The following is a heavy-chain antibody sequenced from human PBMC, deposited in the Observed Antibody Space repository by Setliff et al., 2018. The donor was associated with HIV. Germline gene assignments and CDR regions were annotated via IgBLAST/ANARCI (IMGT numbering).Heavy chain of an antibody. V-gene: IGHV5-51*01. D-gene: IGHD6-19*01. CDR2: IYPGDSNT. CDR3: ARQVAGLADAFDI. CDR1: GYSFTSNW. J-gene: IGHJ3*02. Sequence: GESLKISCKGSGYSFTSNWIGWVRQMPGKGLEWMGIIYPGDSNTRYSPSFQGQVTISADKSISTAYLQWSSLKASDTAMYYCARQVAGLADAFDIWGQGTMVTVSS.